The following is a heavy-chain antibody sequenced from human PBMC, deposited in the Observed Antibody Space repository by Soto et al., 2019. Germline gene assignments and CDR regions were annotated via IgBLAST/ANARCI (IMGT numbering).Heavy chain of an antibody. CDR3: ARGSYAPYSGYDTFDY. CDR1: GGTFSSYA. CDR2: IIPIFGTA. D-gene: IGHD5-12*01. Sequence: GASVKVSCKASGGTFSSYAISWVRQAPGQGLEWMGGIIPIFGTANYAQKFQGRVTITADESTSTAYMELSSLRSEDTAVYYCARGSYAPYSGYDTFDYWGQGTLVTVSS. V-gene: IGHV1-69*13. J-gene: IGHJ4*02.